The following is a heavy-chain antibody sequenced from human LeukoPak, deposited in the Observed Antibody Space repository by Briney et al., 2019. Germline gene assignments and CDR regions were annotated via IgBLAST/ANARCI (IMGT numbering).Heavy chain of an antibody. CDR3: ARPGIRDYFYYMDV. J-gene: IGHJ6*03. V-gene: IGHV4-34*01. Sequence: SETLSLTCAAYGDSFSWHYWSWIRQPPGKRMEWIGEINQRGTTTYNPSLKSRLTISMDTSRNQYFLNLDSVTAADTAIYYCARPGIRDYFYYMDVWGEGTPVTVSS. CDR2: INQRGTT. CDR1: GDSFSWHY. D-gene: IGHD3-3*02.